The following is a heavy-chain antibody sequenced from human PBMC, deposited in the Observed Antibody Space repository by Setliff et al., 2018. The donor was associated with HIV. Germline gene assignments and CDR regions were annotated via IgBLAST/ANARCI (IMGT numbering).Heavy chain of an antibody. D-gene: IGHD6-19*01. CDR2: ITNNNGGT. V-gene: IGHV1-2*02. Sequence: ASVKVSCKASGHTFTDYYLHWVRQAPGEGLEWMGWITNNNGGTNYAQKFQGRVTMTRDTSISTDYMELSGLKSDDSAVYYCARSPYGSGWSQDWGQGTLVTVSS. CDR1: GHTFTDYY. J-gene: IGHJ4*02. CDR3: ARSPYGSGWSQD.